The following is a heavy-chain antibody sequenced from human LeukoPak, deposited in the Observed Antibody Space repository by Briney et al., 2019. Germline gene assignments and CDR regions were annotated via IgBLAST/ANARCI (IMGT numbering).Heavy chain of an antibody. Sequence: ASVKVSCKASGYTFTSYGISWVRQAPGQGLEWMGWISAYNGNTNYAQKLQGRVTMTTDTSTSTAYMELRSLRSDDTAVYYCARVWKRFLDPMSAFDIWGQGTMVTVSS. J-gene: IGHJ3*02. CDR2: ISAYNGNT. CDR3: ARVWKRFLDPMSAFDI. CDR1: GYTFTSYG. V-gene: IGHV1-18*01. D-gene: IGHD3-3*01.